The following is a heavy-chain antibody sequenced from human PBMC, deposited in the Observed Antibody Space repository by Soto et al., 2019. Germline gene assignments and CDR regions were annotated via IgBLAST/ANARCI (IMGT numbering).Heavy chain of an antibody. D-gene: IGHD7-27*01. CDR1: CGSISSGGYS. CDR2: IYHSVST. CDR3: ASASGDLVYYYGMDV. J-gene: IGHJ6*02. Sequence: PSETLSLTCAASCGSISSGGYSWSWIRQPPGKGLEWIGYIYHSVSTYYNPSLKSRVTISVDRSKNQFSLKLSSVTAADTAVYYCASASGDLVYYYGMDVWGQGTTVTVSS. V-gene: IGHV4-30-2*01.